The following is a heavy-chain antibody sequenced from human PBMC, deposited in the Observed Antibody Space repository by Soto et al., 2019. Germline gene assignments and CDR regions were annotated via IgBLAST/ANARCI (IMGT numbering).Heavy chain of an antibody. J-gene: IGHJ5*02. V-gene: IGHV3-15*07. CDR1: GFSLTNTW. Sequence: PGGSLRLSCAASGFSLTNTWMNWVRQAPGKGLEWVGTIKTRRDGGTVDYAAPVKDRFYISRDDSENTVSLQMNSLKTEDTGVYYCATHYYYAYASWGRGTLVTVSS. D-gene: IGHD3-22*01. CDR2: IKTRRDGGTV. CDR3: ATHYYYAYAS.